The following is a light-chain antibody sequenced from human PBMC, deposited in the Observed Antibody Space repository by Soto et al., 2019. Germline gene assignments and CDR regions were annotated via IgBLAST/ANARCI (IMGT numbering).Light chain of an antibody. CDR1: QSVFYNSNNKNY. CDR2: WAS. CDR3: QQYYSTPYT. V-gene: IGKV4-1*01. Sequence: DIVMTQSPDSLAVSLGERATINCKSSQSVFYNSNNKNYLTWYQQKPGQPPKLLISWASTRASGVPDRFSGRGSGTDFTLTISSLRAEDVAVYYCQQYYSTPYTFGQVTKLEIK. J-gene: IGKJ2*01.